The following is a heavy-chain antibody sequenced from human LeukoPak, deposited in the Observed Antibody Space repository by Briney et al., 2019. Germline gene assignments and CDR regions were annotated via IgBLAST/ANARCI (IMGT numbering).Heavy chain of an antibody. J-gene: IGHJ4*02. CDR3: AREVAGIQRFDY. CDR2: IYYSGST. V-gene: IGHV4-59*01. CDR1: GGSISSYY. Sequence: SETLSLTCTVSGGSISSYYWSWIRQPPGKGLEWIGTIYYSGSTKNNPSLKSRVTISVDTSKNQFSLKLSSVTAADTAVYYCAREVAGIQRFDYWGQGTLVTVSS. D-gene: IGHD5-18*01.